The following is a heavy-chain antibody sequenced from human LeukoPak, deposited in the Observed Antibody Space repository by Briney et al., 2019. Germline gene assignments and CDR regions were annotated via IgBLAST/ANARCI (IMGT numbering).Heavy chain of an antibody. D-gene: IGHD2-2*01. CDR3: ARDLYCSSTSCYGNLIDY. J-gene: IGHJ4*02. V-gene: IGHV1-8*01. CDR2: MNPNSGNT. Sequence: GASVKVSCKASGYTFTSYDINWVRQATGQGLEWMGWMNPNSGNTGYAQKFQGRVTMTTDTSTSTAYMELRSLRSDDTAVYYCARDLYCSSTSCYGNLIDYWGQGTLVTVSS. CDR1: GYTFTSYD.